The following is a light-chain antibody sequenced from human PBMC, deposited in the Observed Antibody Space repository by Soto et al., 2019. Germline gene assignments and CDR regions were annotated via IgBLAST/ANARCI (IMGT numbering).Light chain of an antibody. CDR1: QSVSSSY. J-gene: IGKJ5*01. CDR2: DVF. V-gene: IGKV3D-20*02. CDR3: QHRSIWPVS. Sequence: TQSPSTLSASVGDRVTLSCRASQSVSSSYLAWYQQKPGQAPRVLIYDVFNRATGIPARFSGSGSGTDFTLTINSLEPEDFAVYYCQHRSIWPVSFGQGTRLEIK.